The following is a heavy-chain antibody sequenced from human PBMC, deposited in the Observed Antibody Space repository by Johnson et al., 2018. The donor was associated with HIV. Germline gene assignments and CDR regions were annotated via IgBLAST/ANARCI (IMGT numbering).Heavy chain of an antibody. D-gene: IGHD1-1*01. Sequence: VQLVESGGGLVKPGGSLRLSCTASGFTVSSNYMSWVRQAPGKGLEWVSVIYSGGSTYYADSVKGRFTVSRDNSKNTLYLQMNSLRTVDTAVYYCARGYTWNDVSIWGQGTMVTVSS. V-gene: IGHV3-66*01. CDR1: GFTVSSNY. CDR2: IYSGGST. CDR3: ARGYTWNDVSI. J-gene: IGHJ3*02.